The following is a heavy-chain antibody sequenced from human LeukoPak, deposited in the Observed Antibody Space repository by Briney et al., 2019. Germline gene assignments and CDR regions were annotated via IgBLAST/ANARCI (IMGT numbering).Heavy chain of an antibody. V-gene: IGHV4-34*01. CDR3: ARRITMVRGVNWFDP. D-gene: IGHD3-10*01. Sequence: PSETLSLTCAVYGGSFSGYYWSWIRQPPGKGLEWVGEINHSGSTNYNPSLKSRVTISADTSKNQSSLKLSSVTAADTAVYYCARRITMVRGVNWFDPWGQGTLVTVSS. CDR2: INHSGST. CDR1: GGSFSGYY. J-gene: IGHJ5*02.